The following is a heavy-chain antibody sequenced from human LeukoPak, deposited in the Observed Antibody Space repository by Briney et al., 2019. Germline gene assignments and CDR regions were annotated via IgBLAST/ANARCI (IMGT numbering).Heavy chain of an antibody. CDR3: ARGGSGYYYDADY. CDR1: GGTFSSYA. D-gene: IGHD3-22*01. V-gene: IGHV1-69*13. CDR2: IIPIFGTA. J-gene: IGHJ4*02. Sequence: GASVKVSCKASGGTFSSYAISWVRQAPGQGLEWMGGIIPIFGTANYAQKFQGRVTITADESTSTAYMELSSLRSEDTAVYYCARGGSGYYYDADYWGQGTLVTVSS.